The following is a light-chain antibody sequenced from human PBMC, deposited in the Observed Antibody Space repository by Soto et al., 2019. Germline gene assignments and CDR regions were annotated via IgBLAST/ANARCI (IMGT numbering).Light chain of an antibody. CDR1: SSDVGGHNH. V-gene: IGLV2-14*01. CDR2: EVG. CDR3: AAWDDSLNGPV. J-gene: IGLJ3*02. Sequence: QSALTQPASVSGSPGQSITISCTGSSSDVGGHNHVSWYQQHPGKAPKLIIYEVGNRPSGVSNRFSGSKSGNTASLTISGFQAEDEADYYCAAWDDSLNGPVFGGGTKLTVL.